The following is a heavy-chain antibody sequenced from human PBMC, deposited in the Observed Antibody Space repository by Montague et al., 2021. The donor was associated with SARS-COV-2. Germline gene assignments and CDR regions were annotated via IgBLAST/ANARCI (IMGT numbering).Heavy chain of an antibody. D-gene: IGHD3-10*01. J-gene: IGHJ4*02. V-gene: IGHV4-61*05. Sequence: SETLSLTCTVSGGSISSSSYYWGWIRQPPGRGLQWIGYISYSGSTNYNPSLKSRVTISVDTSKNHFTLRLSSVTAADTAVYYCARRGSSVWGVTVSAELDYWGQGILVIVSS. CDR1: GGSISSSSYY. CDR3: ARRGSSVWGVTVSAELDY. CDR2: ISYSGST.